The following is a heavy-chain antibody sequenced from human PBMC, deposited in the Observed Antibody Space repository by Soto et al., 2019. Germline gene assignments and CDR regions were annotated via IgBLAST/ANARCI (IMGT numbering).Heavy chain of an antibody. J-gene: IGHJ4*02. CDR3: AKDRGWLTYYFDN. CDR1: GFTFNSYG. CDR2: ISYDGSNK. Sequence: QVQLVESGGGVVQPGRSLRLSCAASGFTFNSYGIHWVRQTPGKGLEWVAVISYDGSNKYYADSVKGRFTISRDDSKNTLYRQMNSLRGEDTAVYYCAKDRGWLTYYFDNWGQGTLGTVSS. V-gene: IGHV3-30*18. D-gene: IGHD5-12*01.